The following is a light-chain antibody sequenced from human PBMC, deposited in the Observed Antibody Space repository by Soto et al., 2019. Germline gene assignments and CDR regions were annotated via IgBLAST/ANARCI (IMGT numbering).Light chain of an antibody. Sequence: QSALTQPASVSGSPGQSITISCTGTNSDVGSYNLVSWYQQHPGKAPKLIIYEVPKRPSGVSSRFSGSKSGNTASLTISGLQAEDEADYYCCSYAGSSTFKVFGGGTKLTVL. CDR2: EVP. CDR3: CSYAGSSTFKV. J-gene: IGLJ2*01. V-gene: IGLV2-23*02. CDR1: NSDVGSYNL.